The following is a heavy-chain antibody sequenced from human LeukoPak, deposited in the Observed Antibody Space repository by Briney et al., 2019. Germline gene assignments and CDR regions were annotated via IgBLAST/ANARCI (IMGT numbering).Heavy chain of an antibody. Sequence: SVKVSCKASGGTFSSYAISWVRQAPGQGLEWMGRIIPIFGTANYAQKIQGRVTITADKSTSTAYMELSSLRSEDTAVYYCARDGVGTTQELDHWGQGTLVTVSS. J-gene: IGHJ4*02. CDR3: ARDGVGTTQELDH. CDR2: IIPIFGTA. V-gene: IGHV1-69*06. CDR1: GGTFSSYA. D-gene: IGHD4-11*01.